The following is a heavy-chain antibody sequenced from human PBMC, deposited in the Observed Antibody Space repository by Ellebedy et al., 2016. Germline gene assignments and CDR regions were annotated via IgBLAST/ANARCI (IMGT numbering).Heavy chain of an antibody. CDR1: GFTFGDFA. D-gene: IGHD3-16*01. CDR3: VRSGESSYYVDY. V-gene: IGHV3-49*03. J-gene: IGHJ4*02. CDR2: IRSKAYGGTA. Sequence: GESLKISXTASGFTFGDFAINWFRQAPGKGLEWVGFIRSKAYGGTADYAASVKGRITLSRDDSKSIAYLQMNSLRAEDTAVFYCVRSGESSYYVDYWGQGILVTVSS.